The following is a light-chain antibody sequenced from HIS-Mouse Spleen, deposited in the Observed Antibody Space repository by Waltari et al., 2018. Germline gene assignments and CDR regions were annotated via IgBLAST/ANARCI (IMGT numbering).Light chain of an antibody. CDR3: SSYAGSNIVV. Sequence: SYELTQPSSVSVSPGQTARITCSGDVLAKKYARWFQQKPGQAPVLVIYKDSELPSGIPERFSGSSSGTTVTLTISGAQVEDEADYYCSSYAGSNIVVFGGGTKLTVL. J-gene: IGLJ2*01. CDR1: VLAKKY. CDR2: KDS. V-gene: IGLV3-27*01.